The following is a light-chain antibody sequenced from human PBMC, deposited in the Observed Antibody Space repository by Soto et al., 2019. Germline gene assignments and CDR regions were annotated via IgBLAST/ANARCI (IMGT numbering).Light chain of an antibody. CDR1: QSVSSN. V-gene: IGKV3-15*01. J-gene: IGKJ1*01. CDR2: GAS. Sequence: EIEMAQAPATLAVSPGERATLSWRASQSVSSNLAWYQQKPGQAPRLLIYGASTRATGIPARFSGSGSGTESTLIISSLQSEDFAVYYCQQHHNWPPVTFGQGTKVDIK. CDR3: QQHHNWPPVT.